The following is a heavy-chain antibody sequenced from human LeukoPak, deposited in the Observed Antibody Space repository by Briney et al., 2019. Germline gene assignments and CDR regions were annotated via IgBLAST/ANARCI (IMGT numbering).Heavy chain of an antibody. J-gene: IGHJ4*02. V-gene: IGHV1-2*02. CDR2: INPNSAT. D-gene: IGHD4-17*01. CDR1: GYTFTGSY. CDR3: ARGKMNGDDFDY. Sequence: ASVKVSCKASGYTFTGSYMHWVRQAPRRGPEWMGWINPNSATNYAKRFQDRVTMTRDTSISTAYMELTRLRSEDTAVYYCARGKMNGDDFDYWGQGTLVTVSS.